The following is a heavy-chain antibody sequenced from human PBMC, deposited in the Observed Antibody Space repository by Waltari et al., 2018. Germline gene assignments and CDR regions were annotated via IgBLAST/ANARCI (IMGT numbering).Heavy chain of an antibody. D-gene: IGHD6-6*01. V-gene: IGHV1-69*01. Sequence: QVQLVQSGAEVKKPGSSVKVSCKASGGTFSSYAISWVRQAPGQGLEWMGGIIPIFGTANYAQKVQGRVTITADESTSTAYMELSSLRSEDTAVYYCAREQHWYSSSSRASDYYGMDVWGQGTTVTVSS. CDR3: AREQHWYSSSSRASDYYGMDV. CDR2: IIPIFGTA. CDR1: GGTFSSYA. J-gene: IGHJ6*02.